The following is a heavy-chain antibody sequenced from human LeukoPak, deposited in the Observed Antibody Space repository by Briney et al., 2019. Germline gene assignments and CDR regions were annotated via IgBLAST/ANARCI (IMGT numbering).Heavy chain of an antibody. CDR1: GGSISSSSYY. J-gene: IGHJ2*01. Sequence: SETLSLTCTVSGGSISSSSYYWGWIRQPPGKGLEWIGSIYYSGSTYYNPSLKSRVTISVDTSKNPFSLKLSSVTAADTAVYYCAGTPIAAAGTKWYFDLWGRGTLVTVSS. CDR2: IYYSGST. V-gene: IGHV4-39*01. CDR3: AGTPIAAAGTKWYFDL. D-gene: IGHD6-13*01.